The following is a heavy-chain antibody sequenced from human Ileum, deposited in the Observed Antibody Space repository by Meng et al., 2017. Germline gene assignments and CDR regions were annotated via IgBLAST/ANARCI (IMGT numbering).Heavy chain of an antibody. Sequence: QLQLPESGPGLVKPSETLSLTCPVSGASISRSEYHWGWIRQPPGKGLEWIGSIYYSGNTYYNPSFKSRVAISVDTSKSQFSLKLSSVNAADTAVYYCVRHRKGFYGSEGYFQHWGQGTLVTSPQ. CDR3: VRHRKGFYGSEGYFQH. V-gene: IGHV4-39*01. CDR2: IYYSGNT. CDR1: GASISRSEYH. J-gene: IGHJ1*01. D-gene: IGHD3-10*01.